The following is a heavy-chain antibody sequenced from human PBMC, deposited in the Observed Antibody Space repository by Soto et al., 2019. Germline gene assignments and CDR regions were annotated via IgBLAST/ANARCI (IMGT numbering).Heavy chain of an antibody. Sequence: QVQLQESGPGLVKPSETLSLTCTVSGGSISSYYWSWIRQPPGKGLEWIGYIYYSGSTNYNPSLKSRVTISVDTSKNQFSLKLSSVTAADTAVYYCARGWYSYGYDYWGQGTLVTVSS. D-gene: IGHD5-18*01. CDR2: IYYSGST. CDR1: GGSISSYY. J-gene: IGHJ4*02. V-gene: IGHV4-59*01. CDR3: ARGWYSYGYDY.